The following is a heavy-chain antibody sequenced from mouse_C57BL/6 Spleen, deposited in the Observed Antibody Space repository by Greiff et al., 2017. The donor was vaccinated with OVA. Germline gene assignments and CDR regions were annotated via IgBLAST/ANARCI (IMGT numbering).Heavy chain of an antibody. CDR2: IDPSDSYT. Sequence: QVQLQQPGAELVMPGASVKLSCKASGYTFTSYWMHWVKQRPGQGLEWIGEIDPSDSYTNYNQKFKGKSTLTVDKSSSTAYMQLSSLTSEDSAVYYCARRGGYDVVDYWGQGTTLTVSS. CDR1: GYTFTSYW. J-gene: IGHJ2*01. D-gene: IGHD2-2*01. CDR3: ARRGGYDVVDY. V-gene: IGHV1-69*01.